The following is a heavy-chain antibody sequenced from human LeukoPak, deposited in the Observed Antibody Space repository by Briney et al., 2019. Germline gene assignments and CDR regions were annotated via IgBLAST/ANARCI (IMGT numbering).Heavy chain of an antibody. Sequence: GGSLRLSCEGSGFTLNNYWMGWVRQAPGKGLEWVANINPDGSDTTYVDSVKGRFIISRDNAKKSLLLQMNSLRVEETSVYYCVRWGVEAGMDCWGQGSLVTVSS. J-gene: IGHJ4*02. CDR3: VRWGVEAGMDC. CDR2: INPDGSDT. D-gene: IGHD3-10*01. V-gene: IGHV3-7*01. CDR1: GFTLNNYW.